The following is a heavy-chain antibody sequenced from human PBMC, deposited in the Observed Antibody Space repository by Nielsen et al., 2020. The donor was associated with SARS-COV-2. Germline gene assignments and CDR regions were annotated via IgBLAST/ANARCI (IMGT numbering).Heavy chain of an antibody. CDR3: AKDLIAVAGTSYYYYYGMDV. J-gene: IGHJ6*02. D-gene: IGHD6-19*01. Sequence: VRQMPGKGLEWVAVISYDGSNKYYADSVKGRFTISRDNSKNTLYLQMNSLRAEDTAVYYCAKDLIAVAGTSYYYYYGMDVWGQGTTVTVSS. CDR2: ISYDGSNK. V-gene: IGHV3-30*18.